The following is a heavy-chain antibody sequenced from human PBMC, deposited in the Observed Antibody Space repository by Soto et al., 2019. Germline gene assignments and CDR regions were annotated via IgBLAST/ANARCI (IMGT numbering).Heavy chain of an antibody. D-gene: IGHD1-26*01. CDR1: GGTFKTYT. CDR3: STWRTYSGSYCFDY. V-gene: IGHV1-69*06. J-gene: IGHJ4*02. CDR2: IIPMYDSA. Sequence: QVQLVQSGAELKKPGSSVNVSCAASGGTFKTYTINWVRQAPGQGLEWIGQIIPMYDSANYAQRFQGRVPISAEKTTNIAYMEVSGLRSEDTALYYWSTWRTYSGSYCFDYWGQGTLVSVSS.